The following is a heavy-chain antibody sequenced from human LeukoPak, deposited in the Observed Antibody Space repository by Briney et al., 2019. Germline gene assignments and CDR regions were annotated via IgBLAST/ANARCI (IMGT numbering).Heavy chain of an antibody. CDR3: AKDRGLVPAAMYRADD. D-gene: IGHD2-2*01. CDR2: LSGSGGST. CDR1: GFTFSSFA. V-gene: IGHV3-23*01. Sequence: GRSLRLSCAASGFTFSSFAMSWVRQAPGRGREWVLALSGSGGSTYYADSVKGRCTISRDKSKSTLFLQMNSLRAEDTAVYYCAKDRGLVPAAMYRADDWRQGTLVTVSA. J-gene: IGHJ4*02.